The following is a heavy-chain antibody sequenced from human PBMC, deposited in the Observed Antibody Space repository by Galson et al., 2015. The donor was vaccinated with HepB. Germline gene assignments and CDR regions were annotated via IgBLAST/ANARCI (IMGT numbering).Heavy chain of an antibody. CDR2: ISGSGGST. D-gene: IGHD3-22*01. J-gene: IGHJ2*01. Sequence: SLRLSCAASGFIFNTYAMSWVRQAPGKGLEWVSVISGSGGSTYYADSVKGRFTISRDNSKSTLYLQMNSLRAEDTALYYCAKDDYYDTTGSSPGGGVVDLWGRGTLVTVSS. CDR1: GFIFNTYA. V-gene: IGHV3-23*01. CDR3: AKDDYYDTTGSSPGGGVVDL.